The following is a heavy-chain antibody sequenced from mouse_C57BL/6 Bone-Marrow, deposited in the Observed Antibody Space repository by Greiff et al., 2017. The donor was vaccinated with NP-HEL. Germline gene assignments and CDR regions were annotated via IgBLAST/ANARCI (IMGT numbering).Heavy chain of an antibody. J-gene: IGHJ3*02. CDR1: GFTFSSYG. CDR2: ISSGGSYT. Sequence: EVQGVESGGDLVKPGGSLKLSCAASGFTFSSYGMSWVRQTPDKRLEWVATISSGGSYTSYPDSVKGRFTISRDNAKNTLYLQMSSLKSEDTAMYYCAKDGSSYGWGQGTLVTVSA. D-gene: IGHD1-1*01. CDR3: AKDGSSYG. V-gene: IGHV5-6*01.